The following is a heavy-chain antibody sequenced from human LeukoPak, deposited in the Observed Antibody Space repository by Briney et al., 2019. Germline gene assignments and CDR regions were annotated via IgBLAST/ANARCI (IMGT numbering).Heavy chain of an antibody. D-gene: IGHD1-1*01. V-gene: IGHV3-9*01. CDR1: GFTFDDYA. CDR2: ISWNSGSI. CDR3: AKDIAPTGTDDYYYYGMDV. J-gene: IGHJ6*02. Sequence: GRSLRLSCAASGFTFDDYAMHWVRHAPGKGLEWVSGISWNSGSIGYADSVKGRFTISRDNAKNSLYLQMNSLRAEDTALYYCAKDIAPTGTDDYYYYGMDVWGQGTTVTVSS.